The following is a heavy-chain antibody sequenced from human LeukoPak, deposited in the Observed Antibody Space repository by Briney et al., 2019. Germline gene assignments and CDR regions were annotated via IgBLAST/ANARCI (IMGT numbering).Heavy chain of an antibody. CDR3: AHSNDYIAAAGSFDP. J-gene: IGHJ5*02. D-gene: IGHD6-13*01. V-gene: IGHV2-5*02. Sequence: SGPTLVKPTQTLTLTCTFSGFSLSTSGVSVGWIRQPPGKALEWLALIFGDDDKRYSPSLKSRLTITKETSKNQVVLTMTNMDPVDTATYYCAHSNDYIAAAGSFDPWGQGTLVTVSS. CDR1: GFSLSTSGVS. CDR2: IFGDDDK.